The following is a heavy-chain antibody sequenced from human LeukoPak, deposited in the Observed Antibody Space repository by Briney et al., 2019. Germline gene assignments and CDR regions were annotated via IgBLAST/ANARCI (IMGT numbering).Heavy chain of an antibody. D-gene: IGHD3-3*01. CDR2: ISWNSGSI. CDR1: GFTFDDYA. Sequence: DRSLRLSCAASGFTFDDYAMHWVRQAPGKGLEWVSGISWNSGSIGYADSVKGRFTISRDNAKNSLYLQMNSLRAEDTALYYCAKGTTYYDFWSGRNTNNWFDPWGQGTLVTVSS. CDR3: AKGTTYYDFWSGRNTNNWFDP. V-gene: IGHV3-9*01. J-gene: IGHJ5*02.